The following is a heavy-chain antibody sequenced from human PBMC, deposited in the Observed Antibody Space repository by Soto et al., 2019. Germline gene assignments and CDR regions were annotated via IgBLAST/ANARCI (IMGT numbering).Heavy chain of an antibody. CDR1: GFTFDDYA. V-gene: IGHV3-9*01. D-gene: IGHD6-13*01. CDR3: AKDGEQQLDRPLD. Sequence: EVQLVESGGGLVQPGRSLRLSCAASGFTFDDYAMHWVRQAPGKGLEWVSGISWNSGSIGYADSVKGRFTISRDNAKNSLYLQMNSLRAEDTALYYCAKDGEQQLDRPLDWGKGTLVTVSS. CDR2: ISWNSGSI. J-gene: IGHJ4*02.